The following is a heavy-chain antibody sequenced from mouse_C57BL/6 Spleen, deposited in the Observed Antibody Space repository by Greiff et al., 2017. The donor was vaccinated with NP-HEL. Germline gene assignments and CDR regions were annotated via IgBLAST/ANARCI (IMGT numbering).Heavy chain of an antibody. CDR1: GYTFTDYE. V-gene: IGHV1-15*01. Sequence: VQLQQSGAELVRPGASVTLSCKASGYTFTDYEMHWVKQTPVHGLEWIGAIDPETGGTAYNQKFKGKAILTADKSSSTAYMELRSLTSEDSAVYYCTRSGTTVVARGAYWGQGTLVTVSA. CDR3: TRSGTTVVARGAY. D-gene: IGHD1-1*01. J-gene: IGHJ3*01. CDR2: IDPETGGT.